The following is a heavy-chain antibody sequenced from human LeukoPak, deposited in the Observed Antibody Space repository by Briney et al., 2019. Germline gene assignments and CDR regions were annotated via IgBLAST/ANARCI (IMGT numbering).Heavy chain of an antibody. CDR3: ARGVDYDSSGYYSPYFDY. J-gene: IGHJ4*02. V-gene: IGHV3-20*04. Sequence: GGSLRLSCAASGFTFDDYGMSWVRQAPGKGLEWVSGINWNGGSTGYADSVKGRFTISRDNAKNSLYLQMNSLRAEDTALYYCARGVDYDSSGYYSPYFDYWGQGTLVTVSS. D-gene: IGHD3-22*01. CDR1: GFTFDDYG. CDR2: INWNGGST.